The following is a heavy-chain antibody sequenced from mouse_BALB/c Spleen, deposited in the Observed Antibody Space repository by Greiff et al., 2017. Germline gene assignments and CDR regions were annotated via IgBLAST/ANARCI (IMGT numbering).Heavy chain of an antibody. CDR3: ARQGLHLYFDY. CDR2: ISSGGSYT. Sequence: EVHLVESGGGLVKPGGSLKLSCAASGFTFSSYAMSWVRQTPEKRLEWVATISSGGSYTYYPDSVKGRFTISRDNAKNTLYLQMSSLRSEDTAMYYCARQGLHLYFDYWGQGTTLTVSS. V-gene: IGHV5-9-3*01. CDR1: GFTFSSYA. J-gene: IGHJ2*01. D-gene: IGHD3-1*01.